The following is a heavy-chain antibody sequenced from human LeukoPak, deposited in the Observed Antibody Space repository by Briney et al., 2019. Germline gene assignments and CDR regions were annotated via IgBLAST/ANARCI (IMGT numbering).Heavy chain of an antibody. CDR2: ITLTGQT. J-gene: IGHJ4*02. Sequence: SETLSLTSAVSGGSISGTNWWSWVRQPPGQGLEWIGEITLTGQTTYNPTLNGRVTMSLDKSSNQLSLHLTSVTAAGTASFFCSSERGLFCPFGYWGQGTLVIVSS. CDR1: GGSISGTNW. CDR3: SSERGLFCPFGY. V-gene: IGHV4-4*02. D-gene: IGHD2/OR15-2a*01.